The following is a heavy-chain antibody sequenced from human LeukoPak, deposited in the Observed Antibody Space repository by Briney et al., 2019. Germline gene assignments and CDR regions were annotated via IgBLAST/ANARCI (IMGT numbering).Heavy chain of an antibody. D-gene: IGHD3-3*01. CDR3: ARAVARFRFDY. V-gene: IGHV1-2*02. CDR1: GYTFTGYY. Sequence: ASVKVSCKASGYTFTGYYMHWVRQAPGQGLEWMGWINPNSGGTNYAQKFQGRVTMTGDTSISTAYMELSRLRSDDTAVHYCARAVARFRFDYWGQGTLVTVSS. J-gene: IGHJ4*02. CDR2: INPNSGGT.